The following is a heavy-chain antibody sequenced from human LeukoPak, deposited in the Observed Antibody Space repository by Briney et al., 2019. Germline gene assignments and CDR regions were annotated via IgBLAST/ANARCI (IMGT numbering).Heavy chain of an antibody. V-gene: IGHV3-30-3*01. Sequence: GGSLRLSCAASGFTSSSYAMHWVRQAPGKGLEWVGVISYDGSNKYYADSVKGRFTISRDNSKNTLYLQMNSLRAEDTAVYYCARDYYDSSGYQDYWGQGTLVTVSS. CDR2: ISYDGSNK. J-gene: IGHJ4*02. CDR3: ARDYYDSSGYQDY. CDR1: GFTSSSYA. D-gene: IGHD3-22*01.